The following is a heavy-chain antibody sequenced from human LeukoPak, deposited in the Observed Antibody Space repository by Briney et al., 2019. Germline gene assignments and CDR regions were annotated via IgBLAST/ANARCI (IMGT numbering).Heavy chain of an antibody. CDR3: ARGGLLGYDSSGYSDY. Sequence: ASAKVSCKASGYTFTSYGISWVRQAPGQGLEWMGWISAYNGNTNYAQKLQGRVTMTTDTSTSTAYMELRSLRSDDTAVYYCARGGLLGYDSSGYSDYWGQGTLVTVSS. J-gene: IGHJ4*02. D-gene: IGHD3-22*01. V-gene: IGHV1-18*01. CDR2: ISAYNGNT. CDR1: GYTFTSYG.